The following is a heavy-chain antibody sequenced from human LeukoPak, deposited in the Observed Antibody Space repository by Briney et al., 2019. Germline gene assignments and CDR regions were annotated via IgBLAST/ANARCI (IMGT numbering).Heavy chain of an antibody. CDR2: INHSGST. CDR3: ARGSRGWPNYYGMDV. J-gene: IGHJ6*04. Sequence: SETLSLTCAVYGGSFSGYYWSWIRQPPGKGLEWIGEINHSGSTNYNPSLKSRVTISVDTSKNQFSLKLSSETAADTAVYYCARGSRGWPNYYGMDVWGKGTTVTVSS. V-gene: IGHV4-34*01. CDR1: GGSFSGYY. D-gene: IGHD6-19*01.